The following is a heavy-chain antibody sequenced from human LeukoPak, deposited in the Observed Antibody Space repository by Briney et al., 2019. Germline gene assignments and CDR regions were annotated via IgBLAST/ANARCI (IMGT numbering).Heavy chain of an antibody. Sequence: SVTVSCKASGGTFSSYAISWVRQAPGHGREWMGWIIPILGIANYAQKFQGRVTITADKSTSTAYMELSSLRSEDTAVYYCAREAYCGGDCQPGYYIDYWGQGTLVTVSS. CDR3: AREAYCGGDCQPGYYIDY. CDR2: IIPILGIA. J-gene: IGHJ4*02. CDR1: GGTFSSYA. V-gene: IGHV1-69*04. D-gene: IGHD2-21*02.